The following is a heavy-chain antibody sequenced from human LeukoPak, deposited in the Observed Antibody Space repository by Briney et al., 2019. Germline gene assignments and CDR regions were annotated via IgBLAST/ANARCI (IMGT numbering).Heavy chain of an antibody. CDR3: ARGGAVPGSFDY. Sequence: SETLSLTCTVSGGSINTYYWSWIRQPAGKGLEWIGRISNSGSTNYKPSLKSRVTISADKSKNQFSLKLTSVTAAATAVYFCARGGAVPGSFDYWGQGTLVTVSS. V-gene: IGHV4-4*07. CDR1: GGSINTYY. J-gene: IGHJ4*02. CDR2: ISNSGST. D-gene: IGHD6-19*01.